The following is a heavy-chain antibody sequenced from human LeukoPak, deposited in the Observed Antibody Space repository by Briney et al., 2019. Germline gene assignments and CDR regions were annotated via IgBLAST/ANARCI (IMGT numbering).Heavy chain of an antibody. J-gene: IGHJ4*02. CDR1: GYTFSSYG. D-gene: IGHD2-2*01. Sequence: GGSLRLSCAASGYTFSSYGMHWVRQAPGKGLEWVAFIRYDGSNKYYADSVKGRFTISRDNSQNTLYLQMISLRAEDTAVYYCAKGAIIGYCSSTSCYSFDYWGQGTLVTVSS. CDR2: IRYDGSNK. CDR3: AKGAIIGYCSSTSCYSFDY. V-gene: IGHV3-30*02.